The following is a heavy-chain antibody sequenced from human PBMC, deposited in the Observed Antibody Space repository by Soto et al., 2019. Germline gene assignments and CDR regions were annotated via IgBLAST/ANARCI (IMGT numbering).Heavy chain of an antibody. Sequence: SETLSLTCAAYGGAFSGYYWSWIRQPPGTGLEWTGEINHSGSTNYNPSLKSRVTVSVDTSKNQFSLKLSSVTAADTAVYYCARKLGYCISTSCLRPNWFDPWGQGTLVTVS. D-gene: IGHD2-2*01. V-gene: IGHV4-34*01. J-gene: IGHJ5*02. CDR1: GGAFSGYY. CDR2: INHSGST. CDR3: ARKLGYCISTSCLRPNWFDP.